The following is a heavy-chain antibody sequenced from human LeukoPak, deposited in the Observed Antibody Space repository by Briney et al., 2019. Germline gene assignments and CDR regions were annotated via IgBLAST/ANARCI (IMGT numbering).Heavy chain of an antibody. V-gene: IGHV1-3*01. CDR1: GYTFTSYA. CDR3: ARAQEPLYYYGSGSYWPPFQH. D-gene: IGHD3-10*01. Sequence: GASVKVSCKASGYTFTSYAMHWVRQAPGQRLEWMGWINAGNGNTKYSQKFQGRVTITRDTSASTAYMELSSLRSGDTAVYYCARAQEPLYYYGSGSYWPPFQHWGQGTLVTVSS. CDR2: INAGNGNT. J-gene: IGHJ1*01.